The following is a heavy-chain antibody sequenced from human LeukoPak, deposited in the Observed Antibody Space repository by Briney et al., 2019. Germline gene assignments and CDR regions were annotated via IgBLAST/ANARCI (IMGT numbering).Heavy chain of an antibody. CDR3: ASPPRGYSYGLRSYFDY. CDR2: ISGSGGST. J-gene: IGHJ4*02. CDR1: GFTFSSYA. Sequence: PGASLRLSCAASGFTFSSYAMSWVRQAPGKGLEWVSAISGSGGSTYYADSVKGRFTISRDNSKNTLYLQMNSLRAEDTAVYYCASPPRGYSYGLRSYFDYWGQGTLVTVSS. D-gene: IGHD5-18*01. V-gene: IGHV3-23*01.